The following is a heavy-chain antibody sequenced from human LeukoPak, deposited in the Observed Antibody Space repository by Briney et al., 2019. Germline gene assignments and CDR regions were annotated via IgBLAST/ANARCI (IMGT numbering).Heavy chain of an antibody. J-gene: IGHJ4*02. V-gene: IGHV3-64*01. Sequence: PGGSLRLSCAASGFTFSSYAMHWVRQAPGKGLEYVSAISSNGGSTYYANSVKGRFTISRDNSKNTLYLQMGSLRAEDMAVYYCARDGWGSGSYYNVYLDYWGQGTLVTVSS. CDR3: ARDGWGSGSYYNVYLDY. CDR1: GFTFSSYA. CDR2: ISSNGGST. D-gene: IGHD3-10*01.